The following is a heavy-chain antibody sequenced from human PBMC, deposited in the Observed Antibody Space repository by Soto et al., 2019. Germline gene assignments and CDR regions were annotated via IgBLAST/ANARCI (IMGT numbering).Heavy chain of an antibody. CDR3: ARDEAYYDFWSGYPCRQYYYYGMDV. CDR2: INPNSGGT. V-gene: IGHV1-2*04. CDR1: GYTFTGYY. J-gene: IGHJ6*02. D-gene: IGHD3-3*01. Sequence: QVQLVQSGAEVKKPGASVKVSCKASGYTFTGYYMHWVRQAPGQGLEWMGWINPNSGGTNYAQKFQGWVTMTRDTSISTAYMELSRLRSDDTAVYYCARDEAYYDFWSGYPCRQYYYYGMDVWGQGTTVTVSS.